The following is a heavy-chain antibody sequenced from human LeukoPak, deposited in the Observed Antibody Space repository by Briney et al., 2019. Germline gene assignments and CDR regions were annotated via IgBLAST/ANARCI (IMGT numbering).Heavy chain of an antibody. Sequence: GGSLRLSCAASGFTFSSYWMNWVRQAPGKGLEWVANIKQDGSEKYYVDSVKGRFSISRDNAKNSLYLQMNSLRAEDTAVFYCARGYDILTGYIDYWGQGTLVTVSS. J-gene: IGHJ4*02. D-gene: IGHD3-9*01. CDR1: GFTFSSYW. V-gene: IGHV3-7*01. CDR3: ARGYDILTGYIDY. CDR2: IKQDGSEK.